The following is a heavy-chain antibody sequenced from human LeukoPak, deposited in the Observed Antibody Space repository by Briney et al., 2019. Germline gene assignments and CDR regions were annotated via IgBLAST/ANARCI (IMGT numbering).Heavy chain of an antibody. D-gene: IGHD3-10*01. CDR3: ARNPTNYYGSGSYYFDY. V-gene: IGHV4-39*07. Sequence: PSETLSLTCTVSGGSISSSSYYWGWIRQPPGKGLEWIGSIYYSGSTYYNPSLKSRVTISVDTSKNQFSLKLSSVTAADTAVYYCARNPTNYYGSGSYYFDYWGQGTLVTVSS. CDR1: GGSISSSSYY. CDR2: IYYSGST. J-gene: IGHJ4*02.